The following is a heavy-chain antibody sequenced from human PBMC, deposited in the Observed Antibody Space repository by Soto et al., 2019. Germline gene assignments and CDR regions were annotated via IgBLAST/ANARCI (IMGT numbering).Heavy chain of an antibody. D-gene: IGHD6-13*01. Sequence: GGSLRLSCAASGFTFSSYAMSWVRQAPGKGLEWVSAISGSGGSTYYADSVKGRFTISRDNSKNTLYLQMNSLRAEDTAVYYCARAPSIAAAGNSNYWGQGTLVTVSS. J-gene: IGHJ4*02. CDR3: ARAPSIAAAGNSNY. CDR1: GFTFSSYA. CDR2: ISGSGGST. V-gene: IGHV3-23*01.